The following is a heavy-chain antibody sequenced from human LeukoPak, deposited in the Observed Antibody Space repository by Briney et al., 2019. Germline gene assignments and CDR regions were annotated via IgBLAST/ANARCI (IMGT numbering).Heavy chain of an antibody. Sequence: SETLSLTCTVSGGSISSCYWSWIRQPPGKGLEWIGYIYYSGSTNYSPSLKSRVTISLNTSKNQFSLKLSSVTAADTAVYYCAREREYSSSSSYYYYYYMDVWGKGTTVTVSS. CDR1: GGSISSCY. CDR2: IYYSGST. V-gene: IGHV4-59*12. J-gene: IGHJ6*03. D-gene: IGHD6-6*01. CDR3: AREREYSSSSSYYYYYYMDV.